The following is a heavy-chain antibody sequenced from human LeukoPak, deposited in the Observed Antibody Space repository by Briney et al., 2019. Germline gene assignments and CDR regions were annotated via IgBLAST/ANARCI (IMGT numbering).Heavy chain of an antibody. D-gene: IGHD6-19*01. Sequence: GGSLRLSCTASAFTFNAYAMSWVRQAPGKGLEWVSAIGSGGVTTNYADSVQGRFTISRDNSRNTLFLQMNSLRPEDTAVYYCARPRLTVAGTRYFDPWGQGTLVTVSS. CDR2: IGSGGVTT. J-gene: IGHJ5*02. CDR1: AFTFNAYA. V-gene: IGHV3-23*01. CDR3: ARPRLTVAGTRYFDP.